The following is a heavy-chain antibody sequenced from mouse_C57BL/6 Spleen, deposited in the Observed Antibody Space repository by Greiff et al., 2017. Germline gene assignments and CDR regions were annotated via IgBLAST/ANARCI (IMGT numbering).Heavy chain of an antibody. CDR1: GFTFSDYG. J-gene: IGHJ1*03. V-gene: IGHV5-17*01. Sequence: EVMLVESGGGLVKPGGSLKLSCAASGFTFSDYGMHWVRQAPEKGLEWVAYIRSGSSTIYYADKVKGRFTISRDNAKNTQYLQMTSLRSEDTAMYYCARPGFTTGYFDVWGTATTVTVAS. CDR2: IRSGSSTI. CDR3: ARPGFTTGYFDV. D-gene: IGHD1-1*01.